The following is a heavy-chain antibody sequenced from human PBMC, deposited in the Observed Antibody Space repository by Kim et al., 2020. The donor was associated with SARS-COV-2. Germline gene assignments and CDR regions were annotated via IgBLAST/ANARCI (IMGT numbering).Heavy chain of an antibody. CDR1: GGSISSHY. Sequence: SETLSLTCSVSGGSISSHYWSWIRRPPGEGLELIGYIYFTGSTNYNLSLKSRVTISVDTSKNQFFLKVTSVTAADTAVYYCARGPSGWRFDLCGQGTLVT. D-gene: IGHD6-19*01. V-gene: IGHV4-59*11. J-gene: IGHJ5*02. CDR3: ARGPSGWRFDL. CDR2: IYFTGST.